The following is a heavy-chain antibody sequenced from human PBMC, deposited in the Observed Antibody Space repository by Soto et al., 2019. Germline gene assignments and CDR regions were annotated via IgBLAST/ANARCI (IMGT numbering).Heavy chain of an antibody. D-gene: IGHD1-26*01. CDR2: ISGRGGST. J-gene: IGHJ4*02. CDR3: AKHLSDVAATHPVDH. CDR1: GFGFNSYA. Sequence: EEQLLESGGGLVQPGGSLRLSCAASGFGFNSYAMSWVRQAPGNGLEWVSAISGRGGSTFYADSVKGRFSISRDNSKNILYLQMTSLRAEDTAVFYCAKHLSDVAATHPVDHWGQGTLVTVSS. V-gene: IGHV3-23*01.